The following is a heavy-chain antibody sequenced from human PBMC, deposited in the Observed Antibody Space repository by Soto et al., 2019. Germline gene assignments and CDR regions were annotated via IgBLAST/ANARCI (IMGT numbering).Heavy chain of an antibody. Sequence: PSVKVSCKASGYTFTNYGFSWVRQAPGQGLEWLGWISNYNYDTNYAQKLQGRVTMTTXXXTXXVXXELXSXXSDXTAVYYCARVRDFWSGWGALDTWGQGTMVTVSS. CDR3: ARVRDFWSGWGALDT. D-gene: IGHD3-3*01. CDR2: ISNYNYDT. CDR1: GYTFTNYG. V-gene: IGHV1-18*01. J-gene: IGHJ3*02.